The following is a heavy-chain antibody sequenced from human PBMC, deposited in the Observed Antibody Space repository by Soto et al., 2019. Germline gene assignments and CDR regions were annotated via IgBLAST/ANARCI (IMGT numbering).Heavy chain of an antibody. V-gene: IGHV1-69*13. CDR2: IIPIFGTT. J-gene: IGHJ4*02. D-gene: IGHD3-22*01. CDR3: ARSSLTYDNSGYRNYYFDY. Sequence: GASVKVSCKASGGTFSSYAINWVRQAPGQGLEWMGGIIPIFGTTNYAQKFQGRVTITADESTSTVYMELSSLRSEDTAVYYCARSSLTYDNSGYRNYYFDYWGQGTLVTVSS. CDR1: GGTFSSYA.